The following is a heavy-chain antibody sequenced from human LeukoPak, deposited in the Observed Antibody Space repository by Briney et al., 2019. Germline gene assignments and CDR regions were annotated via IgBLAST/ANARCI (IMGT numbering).Heavy chain of an antibody. D-gene: IGHD6-13*01. CDR1: GGSISSGSYY. CDR3: AGAIAAAGSRGWFDP. Sequence: PSQTLSLTCTVSGGSISSGSYYWSWIRQPAGKGLEWIGRIYTSGSTNYNPSLKSRVTISVDTSKNQFSLKLTSVTAADTAVYYCAGAIAAAGSRGWFDPWGLGTLVTVSS. J-gene: IGHJ5*02. V-gene: IGHV4-61*02. CDR2: IYTSGST.